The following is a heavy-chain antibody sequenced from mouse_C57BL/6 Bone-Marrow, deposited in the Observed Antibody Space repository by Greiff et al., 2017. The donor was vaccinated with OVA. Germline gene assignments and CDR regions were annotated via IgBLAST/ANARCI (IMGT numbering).Heavy chain of an antibody. V-gene: IGHV5-4*03. Sequence: EVKLMESGGGLVKPGGSLKLSCAASGFTFSSYAMSWVRQTPEKRLEWVATISDGGSYTYYPDNVKGRFTISRDNAKNNLYLQMSHLKSEDTAMYYCARSQAFYYDYDWYFDVWGTGTTVTVSS. CDR1: GFTFSSYA. J-gene: IGHJ1*03. D-gene: IGHD2-4*01. CDR2: ISDGGSYT. CDR3: ARSQAFYYDYDWYFDV.